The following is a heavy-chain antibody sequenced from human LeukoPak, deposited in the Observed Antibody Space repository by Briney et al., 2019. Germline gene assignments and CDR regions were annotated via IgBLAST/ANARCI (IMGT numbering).Heavy chain of an antibody. CDR3: ARDRGLGYSSGRYREGSFDY. J-gene: IGHJ4*02. V-gene: IGHV4-4*02. CDR1: GGSISSSNW. CDR2: IYHSGST. Sequence: SGTLSLTCAVSGGSISSSNWWSWVRQPPGKGLEWIGEIYHSGSTNYNPSLKSRVTISVDKSKNQFSLKLSSVTAADTAVYYCARDRGLGYSSGRYREGSFDYWGQGTLVTVSS. D-gene: IGHD6-19*01.